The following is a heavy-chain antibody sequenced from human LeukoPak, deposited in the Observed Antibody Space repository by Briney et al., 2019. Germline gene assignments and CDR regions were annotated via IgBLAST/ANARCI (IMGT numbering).Heavy chain of an antibody. CDR2: IWYDGSKA. CDR1: GFSFSTYG. V-gene: IGHV3-33*01. D-gene: IGHD2-21*02. CDR3: ARDYCGDCYTPPLGFNY. Sequence: GGSLRLSCAASGFSFSTYGMHWVRQAPGKGLEWVAVIWYDGSKAYYADSVTGRFTISRDSSNNRVYLQMNSLRAEDTAVYYCARDYCGDCYTPPLGFNYWGQGTLVTVSS. J-gene: IGHJ4*02.